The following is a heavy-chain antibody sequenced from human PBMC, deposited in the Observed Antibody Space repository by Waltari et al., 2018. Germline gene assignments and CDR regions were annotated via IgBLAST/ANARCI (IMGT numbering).Heavy chain of an antibody. J-gene: IGHJ6*02. D-gene: IGHD2-21*01. CDR1: EYTFTSSY. CDR3: ASDTGALWMDV. CDR2: INPSGGST. Sequence: QVQLVQSGAEVKKPGASVKISCKTSEYTFTSSYVHWVRQALGQGLEWMGIINPSGGSTCYAQKFQGRVTMTRDTSTSTVYMELSSLRSEDTAVYYCASDTGALWMDVWGQGTTVTVSS. V-gene: IGHV1-46*01.